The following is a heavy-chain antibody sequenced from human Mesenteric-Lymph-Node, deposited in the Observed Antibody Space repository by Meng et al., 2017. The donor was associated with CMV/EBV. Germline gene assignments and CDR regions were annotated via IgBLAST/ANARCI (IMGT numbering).Heavy chain of an antibody. J-gene: IGHJ4*02. CDR3: AREVKQVTYYDFWSGYSD. Sequence: ASVKVSCKASGYTFTSYYMHWVRQAPGQGLEWMGIINPSGGSTSYAQKFQGRVTMTRDTSTSTVYMELSSLRSEDTAVYYCAREVKQVTYYDFWSGYSDWGQGTLVTVSS. CDR2: INPSGGST. V-gene: IGHV1-46*01. D-gene: IGHD3-3*01. CDR1: GYTFTSYY.